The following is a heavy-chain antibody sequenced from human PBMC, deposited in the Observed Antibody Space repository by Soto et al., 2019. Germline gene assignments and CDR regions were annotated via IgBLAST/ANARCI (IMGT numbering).Heavy chain of an antibody. CDR3: ARLEGLATISYYFDF. D-gene: IGHD3-9*01. J-gene: IGHJ4*02. CDR2: IYYRGNA. V-gene: IGHV4-39*01. CDR1: DDSINSDKYY. Sequence: SETLSLTCSVSDDSINSDKYYWGWIRQPPGKGLEWIGSIYYRGNAYYNPSLRTRVTISLDKSKSQFSLKLNSVTAADSAVYFCARLEGLATISYYFDFSGPGALVTVSS.